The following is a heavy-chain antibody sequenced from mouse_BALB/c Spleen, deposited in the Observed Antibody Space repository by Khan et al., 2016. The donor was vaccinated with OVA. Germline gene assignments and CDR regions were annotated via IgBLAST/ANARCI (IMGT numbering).Heavy chain of an antibody. CDR1: GYTFTSYW. V-gene: IGHV1S41*01. J-gene: IGHJ4*01. CDR3: ASENYYGRSCYAMDY. Sequence: DLVKPGASVKLSCKASGYTFTSYWINWIKQRPGQGLEWIGRIGPGSSNAYYNDMFKDKATLTVDTSSTTAFIQMSSLSSKDSSFYFFASENYYGRSCYAMDYWGQGTSVTVSA. CDR2: IGPGSSNA. D-gene: IGHD1-1*01.